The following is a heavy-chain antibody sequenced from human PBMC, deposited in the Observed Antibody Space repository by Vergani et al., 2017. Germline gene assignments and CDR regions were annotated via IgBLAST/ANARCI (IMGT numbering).Heavy chain of an antibody. CDR2: ISGSGGST. D-gene: IGHD1-26*01. CDR1: GFTFSSYA. J-gene: IGHJ4*02. Sequence: EVQLLESGGGLVQPGGSLRLSCAASGFTFSSYAMSWVRQAPGKGLEWVSAISGSGGSTYYAESVKGRFTISRDNSKNTLYLQMNSLKAEDTAVYYCAKEPYSGSYFDYWGQGTLVTVSS. V-gene: IGHV3-23*01. CDR3: AKEPYSGSYFDY.